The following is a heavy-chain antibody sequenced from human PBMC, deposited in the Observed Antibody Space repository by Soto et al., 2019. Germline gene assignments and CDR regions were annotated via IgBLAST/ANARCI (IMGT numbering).Heavy chain of an antibody. Sequence: QVQLVQSGAEVKKPGASVKVSCKASGYTFNTYDIEWVRLATGQGLEWMGSMNPNTGSTDYAQKFQGRVTMTMTTSISTAYLELSSLRSYDTATYYCARTMGGIAAAGSDFWGQGTLLTVSS. CDR1: GYTFNTYD. V-gene: IGHV1-8*01. J-gene: IGHJ4*02. D-gene: IGHD6-13*01. CDR3: ARTMGGIAAAGSDF. CDR2: MNPNTGST.